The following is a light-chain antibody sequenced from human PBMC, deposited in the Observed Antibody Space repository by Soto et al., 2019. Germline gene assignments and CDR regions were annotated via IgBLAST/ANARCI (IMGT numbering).Light chain of an antibody. J-gene: IGLJ1*01. CDR3: NSYTMSSTPTYV. Sequence: QSALTQPASVSGSPGQSITISCTGTSSDVGGYNYVSWYQQHPGKAPKLMIYDVSNRPSGVSNRFSGSKSGNTASLTISGLQAEDEADYYCNSYTMSSTPTYVFGAGTKLTVL. CDR1: SSDVGGYNY. CDR2: DVS. V-gene: IGLV2-14*01.